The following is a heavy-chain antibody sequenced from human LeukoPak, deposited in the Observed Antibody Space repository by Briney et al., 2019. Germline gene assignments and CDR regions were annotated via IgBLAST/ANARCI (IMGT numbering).Heavy chain of an antibody. J-gene: IGHJ5*02. Sequence: ASVKVSCKASGYTFTSNYIHWVRQAPGQGLEWMGMIYPRDGSTSYAQKFQGRVTMTRNTSISTAYMELSSLRSEDTAVYYCARKSLKGLRFLEWLSTNWFDPWGQGTLVTVSS. V-gene: IGHV1-46*01. CDR1: GYTFTSNY. CDR3: ARKSLKGLRFLEWLSTNWFDP. CDR2: IYPRDGST. D-gene: IGHD3-3*01.